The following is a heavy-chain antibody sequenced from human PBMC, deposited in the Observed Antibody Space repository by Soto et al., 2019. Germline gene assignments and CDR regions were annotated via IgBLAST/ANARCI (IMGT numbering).Heavy chain of an antibody. J-gene: IGHJ4*02. V-gene: IGHV3-30*18. D-gene: IGHD2-15*01. CDR3: AKERGIVVVVAATDGAFDY. CDR1: GFTFSSYG. CDR2: ISYDGSNK. Sequence: PGGSLRLSCAASGFTFSSYGMHWVRQAPGKGLEWVAVISYDGSNKYYADSVKGRFTISRDNSKNTLYLQMNSLRAEDTAVYYCAKERGIVVVVAATDGAFDYWGQGTLVTVSS.